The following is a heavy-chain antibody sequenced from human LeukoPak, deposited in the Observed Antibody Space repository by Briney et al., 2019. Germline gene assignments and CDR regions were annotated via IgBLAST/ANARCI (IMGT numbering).Heavy chain of an antibody. J-gene: IGHJ4*02. CDR2: IIPIFGTA. D-gene: IGHD6-19*01. CDR1: GDTFSSYA. CDR3: ARGRMAGTYVFDS. Sequence: SVKVSCKASGDTFSSYAISWVRQAPGQGLEWMGGIIPIFGTANYAQKFQGRVTITADESTSTAYMELSSLRSEDTAVYYCARGRMAGTYVFDSWGQGTLVTVSS. V-gene: IGHV1-69*01.